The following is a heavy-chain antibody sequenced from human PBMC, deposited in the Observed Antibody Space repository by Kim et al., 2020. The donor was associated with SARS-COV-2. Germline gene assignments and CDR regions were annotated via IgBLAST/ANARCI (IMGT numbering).Heavy chain of an antibody. D-gene: IGHD3-16*01. V-gene: IGHV1-18*01. CDR2: ISAYNGNT. CDR1: GYTFTSYG. CDR3: ATDLGGGATIMITDWFDP. Sequence: ASVKVSCKASGYTFTSYGISWVRQAPGQGFEWMAWISAYNGNTNYAQTLQGRVPMTTDTSTSTAYMELRSLRSDDTAVDYCATDLGGGATIMITDWFDPWGQGTLVTVSS. J-gene: IGHJ5*02.